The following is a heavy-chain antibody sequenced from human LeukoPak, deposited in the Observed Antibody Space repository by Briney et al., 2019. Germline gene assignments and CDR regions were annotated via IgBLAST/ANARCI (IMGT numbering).Heavy chain of an antibody. Sequence: PGGSLRLSCAASGFTFSSYAMHWVRQAPGKGLEWVAVISYDGSNKYYADSVKGRFTISRDNSKNTLYLQMNSLRAEDTAVYYCARGLYYFDYWGQGTLVTASS. CDR3: ARGLYYFDY. J-gene: IGHJ4*02. D-gene: IGHD3/OR15-3a*01. CDR2: ISYDGSNK. V-gene: IGHV3-30*04. CDR1: GFTFSSYA.